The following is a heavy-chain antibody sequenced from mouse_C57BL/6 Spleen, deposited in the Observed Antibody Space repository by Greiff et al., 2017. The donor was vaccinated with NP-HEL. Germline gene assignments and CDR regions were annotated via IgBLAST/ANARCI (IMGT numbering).Heavy chain of an antibody. CDR2: ISYDGSN. CDR3: AMGDWFAY. J-gene: IGHJ3*01. Sequence: VQLQQSGPGLVKPSQSLSLTCSVTGYSITSGYYWNWIRQFPGNKLEWMGYISYDGSNNYNPSLKNRISITRDTSKNQFFLKLNSVTTEDTATYYCAMGDWFAYWGQGTLVTVSA. CDR1: GYSITSGYY. V-gene: IGHV3-6*01.